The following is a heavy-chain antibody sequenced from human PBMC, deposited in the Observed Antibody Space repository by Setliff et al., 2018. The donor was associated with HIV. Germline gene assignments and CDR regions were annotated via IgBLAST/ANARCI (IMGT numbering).Heavy chain of an antibody. CDR1: GGTSSSYA. CDR2: IIPMFGTR. D-gene: IGHD1-26*01. V-gene: IGHV1-69*05. Sequence: SVKVSCKASGGTSSSYAIDWVRQTPGQGLEWMGGIIPMFGTRNYAQKFQGRVTITTDESTSTAYMELSSLRSEDTALYYCARGQSQGYAYSGSYGAFDIWGQGTMVTVS. CDR3: ARGQSQGYAYSGSYGAFDI. J-gene: IGHJ3*02.